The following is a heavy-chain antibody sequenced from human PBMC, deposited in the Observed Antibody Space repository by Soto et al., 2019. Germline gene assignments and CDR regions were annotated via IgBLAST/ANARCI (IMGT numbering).Heavy chain of an antibody. CDR3: ARSPYCGTECNSGYLDF. CDR1: GFVVGRNY. Sequence: PGGSLRLACTTSGFVVGRNYMHWVRQAQGKGLEWVSVMYSDGKTYYAESVKGRFTISRDNSKSTVFLHMKSLRAEDTAVYYCARSPYCGTECNSGYLDFWGQGSLVTVSS. V-gene: IGHV3-53*01. CDR2: MYSDGKT. D-gene: IGHD2-21*01. J-gene: IGHJ4*02.